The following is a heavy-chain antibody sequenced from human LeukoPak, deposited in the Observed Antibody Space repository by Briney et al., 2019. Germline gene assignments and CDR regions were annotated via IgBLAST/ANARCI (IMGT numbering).Heavy chain of an antibody. V-gene: IGHV3-53*01. Sequence: GGSLRLSCAVSGFTASSNFMSWVRQAPGKGLEWVSVLFSGGTPYYADSVKGRFTISRDKSKNTLFLQMDSLRVEDTAVYYCVRGTRVAYLYSFAYWGQGTLVTVSS. CDR2: LFSGGTP. D-gene: IGHD2-21*01. CDR3: VRGTRVAYLYSFAY. CDR1: GFTASSNF. J-gene: IGHJ4*02.